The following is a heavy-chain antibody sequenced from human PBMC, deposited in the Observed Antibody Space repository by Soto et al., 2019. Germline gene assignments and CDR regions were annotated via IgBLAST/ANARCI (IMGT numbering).Heavy chain of an antibody. CDR3: ARGDRGIVVVPAAYFDY. V-gene: IGHV4-34*01. CDR2: INHSGST. J-gene: IGHJ4*02. CDR1: GGSFSGYY. Sequence: QVQLQQWGAGLLKPSETLSLTCAVYGGSFSGYYWSWIRQPPGKGLEWIGEINHSGSTNYNPSLKSGVTISVDTSKNQFSLKLSSVTAADTAVYYCARGDRGIVVVPAAYFDYWGQGTLVTVSS. D-gene: IGHD2-2*01.